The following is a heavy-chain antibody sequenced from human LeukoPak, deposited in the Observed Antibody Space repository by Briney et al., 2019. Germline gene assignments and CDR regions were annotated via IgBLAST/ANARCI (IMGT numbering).Heavy chain of an antibody. CDR1: GFMFSTYE. Sequence: GGSLRLSCAASGFMFSTYEMNWVRQAPGKGPEWVSAISGSGANTYYADSVKGRFTISRDNSENTLYVQMNSLRAEDTAVYYCAKEGQTVAGNGYFDYWGQGTLVTVSS. CDR2: ISGSGANT. V-gene: IGHV3-23*01. J-gene: IGHJ4*02. CDR3: AKEGQTVAGNGYFDY. D-gene: IGHD6-19*01.